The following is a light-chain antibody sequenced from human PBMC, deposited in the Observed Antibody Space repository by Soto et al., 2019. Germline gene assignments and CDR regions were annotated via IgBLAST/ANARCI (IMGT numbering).Light chain of an antibody. V-gene: IGLV1-44*01. CDR1: YSNIGDNL. CDR3: SSWDDSLNGVV. CDR2: NTD. J-gene: IGLJ2*01. Sequence: QSVLTQPPSASGTPGQRVTISCSGSYSNIGDNLVNWYQQIPRTAPKLLIYNTDQRPSGVPDRFSGSSSGTSASLAISGLQSDDEADYYCSSWDDSLNGVVFGGGTQLTVL.